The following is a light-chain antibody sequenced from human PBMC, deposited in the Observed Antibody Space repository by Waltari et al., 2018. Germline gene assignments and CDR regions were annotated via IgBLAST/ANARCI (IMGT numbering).Light chain of an antibody. Sequence: QSVLTQPPSVSGAPGQRVTISCTEIISNIGAHDDVHWYRQLPATAPKLLIFGNDSRRSGVLDSFSGARSGTYASLAITGLQAEDDADYYCQSYDSGPSGWVFGGGTKLTVL. V-gene: IGLV1-40*01. J-gene: IGLJ3*02. CDR3: QSYDSGPSGWV. CDR1: ISNIGAHDD. CDR2: GND.